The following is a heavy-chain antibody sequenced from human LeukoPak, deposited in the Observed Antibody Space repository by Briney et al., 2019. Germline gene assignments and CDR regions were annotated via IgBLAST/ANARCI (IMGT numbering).Heavy chain of an antibody. J-gene: IGHJ6*02. CDR2: IIPIFGTA. CDR1: GGTFSSYA. D-gene: IGHD4-23*01. CDR3: ARSTVALLPYYYYGMDV. V-gene: IGHV1-69*13. Sequence: SVKVSCKASGGTFSSYAISWVRQAPGQGLEWMGGIIPIFGTANYAQKLQGRVTITADESTSTAYMELSSLRSEDTAVYYCARSTVALLPYYYYGMDVWGQGTTVTVSS.